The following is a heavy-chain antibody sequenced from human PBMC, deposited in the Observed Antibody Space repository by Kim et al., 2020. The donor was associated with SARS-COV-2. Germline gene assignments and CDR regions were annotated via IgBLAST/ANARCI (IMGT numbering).Heavy chain of an antibody. V-gene: IGHV3-30*18. CDR3: AKPYRRQLQGYIYAFDI. CDR1: GFTFSSYG. J-gene: IGHJ3*02. Sequence: GGSLRLSCAASGFTFSSYGMHWVRQAPGKGLEWVAVISYDGSNKYYADSVKGRFTISRDNSKNTLYLQMNSLRAEDTAVYYCAKPYRRQLQGYIYAFDIWGQGTMVTVSS. CDR2: ISYDGSNK. D-gene: IGHD6-13*01.